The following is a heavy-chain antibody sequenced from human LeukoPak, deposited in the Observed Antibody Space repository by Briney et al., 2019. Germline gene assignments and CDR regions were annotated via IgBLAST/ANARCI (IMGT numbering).Heavy chain of an antibody. Sequence: PSETLSLTCTVSGGSISSGSYYWSWIRQPAGKGLEWIGRIYTSGSTNYNPSLKSRVTISVDTSKNQFSLKLSSVTAADTAVYYCARDSPISGSYPPRFDPWGQGTLVTVSS. J-gene: IGHJ5*02. CDR3: ARDSPISGSYPPRFDP. V-gene: IGHV4-61*02. CDR1: GGSISSGSYY. CDR2: IYTSGST. D-gene: IGHD1-26*01.